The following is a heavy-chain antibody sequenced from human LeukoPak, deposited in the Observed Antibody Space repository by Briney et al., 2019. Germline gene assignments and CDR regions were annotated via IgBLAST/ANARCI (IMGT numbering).Heavy chain of an antibody. J-gene: IGHJ4*02. V-gene: IGHV4-39*07. CDR1: GGSISSSSYY. Sequence: PSETLSLTCTVSGGSISSSSYYWGWIRQPPGKGLEWIGNIYYTGSTYYNPSLKSRVTISVDTSKNQFSLKLSSVTAADTAVYYCARDHDNYFDHWGQGTLVTVSS. CDR2: IYYTGST. CDR3: ARDHDNYFDH.